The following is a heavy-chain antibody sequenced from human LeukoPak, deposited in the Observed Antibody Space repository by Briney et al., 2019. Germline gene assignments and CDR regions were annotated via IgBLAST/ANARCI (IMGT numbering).Heavy chain of an antibody. V-gene: IGHV3-30*18. CDR3: AKGGAARYRFDY. D-gene: IGHD6-13*01. Sequence: GGSLRLSCAASGFTFSSYGMHWVRQAPGKGLEWVAVISYDGSNKYYADSVKGRFTISRDNSKNTLYLQMNSLRAEDTAVYYCAKGGAARYRFDYWGQGTLVTVSS. J-gene: IGHJ4*02. CDR1: GFTFSSYG. CDR2: ISYDGSNK.